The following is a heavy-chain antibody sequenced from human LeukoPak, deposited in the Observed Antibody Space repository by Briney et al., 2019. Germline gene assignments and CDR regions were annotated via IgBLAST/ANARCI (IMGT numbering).Heavy chain of an antibody. CDR2: IYYSGSA. CDR3: GRVIGYYDRSGYLLDY. CDR1: GGSFSGYY. J-gene: IGHJ4*02. V-gene: IGHV4-34*01. D-gene: IGHD3-22*01. Sequence: SETLSLTCAVYGGSFSGYYWGWIRQPPGKGLEWIGTIYYSGSAYYNPSLKSRVTISVDTSKNQFSLMLSSVTAADTAVYYCGRVIGYYDRSGYLLDYWGQGTLVTVSS.